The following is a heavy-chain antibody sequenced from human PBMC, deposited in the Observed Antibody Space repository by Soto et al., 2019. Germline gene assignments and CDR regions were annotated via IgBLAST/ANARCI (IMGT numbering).Heavy chain of an antibody. D-gene: IGHD1-26*01. CDR2: IYYSGST. CDR1: GGSISSSSYY. J-gene: IGHJ5*02. V-gene: IGHV4-39*01. CDR3: ARHVGGSYDWFDP. Sequence: PSETLSLTCTVSGGSISSSSYYWGWIRQPSGKGLEWIGSIYYSGSTYYNPSLKSRVTISVDTSKNQFSLKLSSVTAADTAVYYCARHVGGSYDWFDPWGQGTLVTVSS.